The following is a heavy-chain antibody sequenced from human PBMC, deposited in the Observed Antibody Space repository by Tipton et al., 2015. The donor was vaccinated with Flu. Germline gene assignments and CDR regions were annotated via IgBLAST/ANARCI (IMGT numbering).Heavy chain of an antibody. Sequence: GSLRLSCAASGFTFSSYGMSWVRQAPGKGLEWVSGISDSGGSTYYEDSVKDQFTIPRGNSKNTMNLQMNSLRVEDTAVYYCANFDGAPWGQGTLVTVSS. CDR3: ANFDGAP. CDR1: GFTFSSYG. J-gene: IGHJ5*01. D-gene: IGHD4-17*01. V-gene: IGHV3-23*01. CDR2: ISDSGGST.